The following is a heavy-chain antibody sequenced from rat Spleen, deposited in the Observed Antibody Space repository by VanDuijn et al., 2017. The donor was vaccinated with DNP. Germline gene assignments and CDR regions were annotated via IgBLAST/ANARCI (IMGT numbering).Heavy chain of an antibody. V-gene: IGHV1-43*01. Sequence: QVQLQQSGAELAKPGSSMKISCKASGYTFTSYYIGWIKQTTGQGLEYIGYINTGSGGTSYSAKFKGKATLTVDKSSSTAFMQLSSLTPDDSAVYYCASGKYNWFAYWGQGTLVTVSS. D-gene: IGHD4-3*01. CDR2: INTGSGGT. J-gene: IGHJ3*01. CDR3: ASGKYNWFAY. CDR1: GYTFTSYY.